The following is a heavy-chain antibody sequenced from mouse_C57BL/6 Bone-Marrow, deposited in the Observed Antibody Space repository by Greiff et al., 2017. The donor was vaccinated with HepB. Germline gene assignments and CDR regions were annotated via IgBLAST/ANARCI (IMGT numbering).Heavy chain of an antibody. J-gene: IGHJ4*01. V-gene: IGHV1-53*01. CDR3: SRLDGYYGVFYAMDY. CDR1: GYTFTSYW. Sequence: QVQLQQPGPELVKPGASVKLSCKASGYTFTSYWMHWVKQRPGQGLEWIGNINPSNGGTNYNEKFKSKATLTVYKSSSTAYIQLSSLTSEDSAVYYCSRLDGYYGVFYAMDYWGQGTSVTVSS. CDR2: INPSNGGT. D-gene: IGHD2-3*01.